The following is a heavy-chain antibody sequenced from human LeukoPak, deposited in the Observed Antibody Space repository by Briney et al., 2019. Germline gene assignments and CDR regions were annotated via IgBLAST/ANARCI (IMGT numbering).Heavy chain of an antibody. D-gene: IGHD3-16*02. J-gene: IGHJ5*02. CDR2: INSKTGDT. CDR1: GYSVSGYF. CDR3: ASSFYRQTDA. Sequence: ASVKVSCKASGYSVSGYFVHWVRQAPGQGLEWLGWINSKTGDTNYAQKFQGRVVMTMDTTISTANLDLSRLTSDDTAMYYCASSFYRQTDAWGQGSLVTVSS. V-gene: IGHV1-2*02.